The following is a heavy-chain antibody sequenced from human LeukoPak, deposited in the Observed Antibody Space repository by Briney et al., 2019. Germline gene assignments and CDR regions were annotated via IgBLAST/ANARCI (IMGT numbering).Heavy chain of an antibody. D-gene: IGHD4-17*01. CDR1: GYTFTSYY. J-gene: IGHJ4*02. V-gene: IGHV1-46*01. CDR3: ARGTVTTLFDY. CDR2: ITPSGGST. Sequence: GASVKVSCKASGYTFTSYYMHWVRQAPGQGLEWMGIITPSGGSTSYAQKFRGRVTMTTDTSTSTVYMELSSLRSEDTAVYYCARGTVTTLFDYWGQGTLVTVSS.